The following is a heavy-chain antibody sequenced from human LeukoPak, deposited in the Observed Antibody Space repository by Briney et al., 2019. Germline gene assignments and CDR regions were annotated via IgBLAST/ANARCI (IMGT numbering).Heavy chain of an antibody. CDR1: GYSISSGYY. CDR3: AIRDYDFWSGRNRNWFDP. J-gene: IGHJ5*02. V-gene: IGHV4-38-2*02. Sequence: PSETLSLTCTVSGYSISSGYYWGWIRQPPGKGLEWIGYIYYSGSTYYNPSLKSRVTISVDTSKNQFSLKLSSVTAADTAVYYCAIRDYDFWSGRNRNWFDPWGQGTLVTVSS. CDR2: IYYSGST. D-gene: IGHD3-3*01.